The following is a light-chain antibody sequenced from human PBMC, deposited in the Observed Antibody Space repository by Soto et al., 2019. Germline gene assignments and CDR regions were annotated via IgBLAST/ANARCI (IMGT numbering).Light chain of an antibody. CDR1: SSDVGGYNY. J-gene: IGLJ2*01. CDR3: NSYTSSKTLL. CDR2: DVS. Sequence: QSALTQPASVSGSPGQSITISCTGTSSDVGGYNYVSWYQQHPDKVPKLMIYDVSNRPSGISNRFSGSKSGNTASLTISGLQAEDEADYYCNSYTSSKTLLFGGGTKLTVL. V-gene: IGLV2-14*01.